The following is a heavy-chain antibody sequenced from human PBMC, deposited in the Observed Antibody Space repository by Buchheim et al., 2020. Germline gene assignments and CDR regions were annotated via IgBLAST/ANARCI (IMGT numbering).Heavy chain of an antibody. V-gene: IGHV3-7*01. D-gene: IGHD3-22*01. J-gene: IGHJ4*02. CDR2: IKEDGSEK. CDR1: GFTFSDHH. CDR3: VRDQGSSGDY. Sequence: VQLVESGGGLVKPGGSLRLSCAASGFTFSDHHMSWIRQAPGKGLEWVANIKEDGSEKFYVDSVKGRFTISRDKAKNSLFLQMFSLRAEDTAVYYCVRDQGSSGDYWGQGTL.